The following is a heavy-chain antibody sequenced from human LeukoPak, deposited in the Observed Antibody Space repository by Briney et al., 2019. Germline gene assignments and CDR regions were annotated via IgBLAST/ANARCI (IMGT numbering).Heavy chain of an antibody. Sequence: SPGGSLRLPCAPSRFTFSHAWMSWVRQAPGTGLEWVGLIKSKSDGGTTDYAAPVKGRFTISRDDSENTLYLQMNSLKTEDTAVYYCSRYYNSAFDIWGQGTMVTVSS. CDR3: SRYYNSAFDI. CDR2: IKSKSDGGTT. J-gene: IGHJ3*02. D-gene: IGHD3-10*01. V-gene: IGHV3-15*01. CDR1: RFTFSHAW.